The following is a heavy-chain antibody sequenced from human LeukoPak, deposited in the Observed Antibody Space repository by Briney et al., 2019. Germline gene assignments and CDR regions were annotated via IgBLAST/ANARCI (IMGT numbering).Heavy chain of an antibody. CDR1: GFTFNAYA. D-gene: IGHD5-18*01. J-gene: IGHJ3*02. CDR3: TTEGFTYGYHSFDI. CDR2: FKRESDGGTT. V-gene: IGHV3-15*01. Sequence: GGSLRLSCAASGFTFNAYAMSWVRQAPGKGLEWVGRFKRESDGGTTDYAAPVKGRFTISRDDSQNTLYLGMHSLETEDTAVYYCTTEGFTYGYHSFDIWGQGTMVTVSS.